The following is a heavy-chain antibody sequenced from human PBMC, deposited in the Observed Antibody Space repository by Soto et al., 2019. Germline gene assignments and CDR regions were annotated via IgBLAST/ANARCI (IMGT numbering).Heavy chain of an antibody. CDR1: GFMCAGFD. CDR2: ILVGGST. Sequence: GGSLRLWCGASGFMCAGFDMSWVRQVPGKGLEWVSTILVGGSTYYADSVKGRFTISRDRSKNTVFLQMNSLTAEDTAVYYCARATRDPKASIAAAGRYHYGMDVWGQGTTVTVSS. V-gene: IGHV3-23*01. J-gene: IGHJ6*02. CDR3: ARATRDPKASIAAAGRYHYGMDV. D-gene: IGHD6-13*01.